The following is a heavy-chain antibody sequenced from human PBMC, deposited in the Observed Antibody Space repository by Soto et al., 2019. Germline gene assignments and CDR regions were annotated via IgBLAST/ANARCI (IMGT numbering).Heavy chain of an antibody. CDR2: AYYRGGT. Sequence: SETLSLTCTVSGLSVTSDSYWSWIRQAPGKGLEWIGYAYYRGGTRYNPSLKSRLTISVDTSKNQFSLSLSSVTPTDTAVYYCARDLPSTMIVVVITPHYYFDYWGQGTRVTVSS. CDR3: ARDLPSTMIVVVITPHYYFDY. CDR1: GLSVTSDSY. J-gene: IGHJ4*02. V-gene: IGHV4-61*01. D-gene: IGHD3-22*01.